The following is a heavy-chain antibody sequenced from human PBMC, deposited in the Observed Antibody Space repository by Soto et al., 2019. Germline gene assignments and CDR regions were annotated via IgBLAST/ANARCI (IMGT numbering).Heavy chain of an antibody. CDR1: GGTFSTYA. Sequence: QVQLVQSGAEVKKPESSVKVSCKAPGGTFSTYAISWVRQAPGQGLEWMGGIIHMFGTANYAQRFQDRVKITADESTNTVYMELSSLRSEDTAVYFCASGIQLWLRRINNGYSGWGQGTLVTVSS. J-gene: IGHJ4*02. V-gene: IGHV1-69*12. CDR3: ASGIQLWLRRINNGYSG. CDR2: IIHMFGTA. D-gene: IGHD5-18*01.